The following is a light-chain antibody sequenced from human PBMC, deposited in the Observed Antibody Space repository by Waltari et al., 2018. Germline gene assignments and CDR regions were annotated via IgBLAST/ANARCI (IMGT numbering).Light chain of an antibody. CDR2: SNN. J-gene: IGLJ1*01. CDR3: AAWDDSLNGYV. V-gene: IGLV1-44*01. Sequence: QSVLTQPPSASGTPGQRVTISCSGSSSNIRSNTVNWYQRLPGTAPKLLTYSNNQRPSGVPDRFSGSKSGTSASLAISGLQSEDEADYYCAAWDDSLNGYVFGTGTKVTVL. CDR1: SSNIRSNT.